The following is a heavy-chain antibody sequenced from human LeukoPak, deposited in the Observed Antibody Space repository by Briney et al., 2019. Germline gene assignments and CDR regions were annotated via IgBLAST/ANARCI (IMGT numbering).Heavy chain of an antibody. CDR3: ARDGFEYSSSSGYYYYMDV. J-gene: IGHJ6*03. CDR1: GGSFTGNY. CDR2: INHSGST. D-gene: IGHD6-6*01. Sequence: SETLSLTCAVYGGSFTGNYWSGIRQPPGKGLEWIGEINHSGSTNYNPSLKSRVTISVDTSKNQFSLKLSSVTAADTAVYYCARDGFEYSSSSGYYYYMDVWGKGTTVTVSS. V-gene: IGHV4-34*01.